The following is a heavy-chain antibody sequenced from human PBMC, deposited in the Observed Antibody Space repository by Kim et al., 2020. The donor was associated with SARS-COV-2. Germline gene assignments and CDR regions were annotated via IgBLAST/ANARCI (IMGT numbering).Heavy chain of an antibody. V-gene: IGHV1-69*04. CDR2: IIPILGIA. Sequence: SVKVSCKASGGTFSSYTISWVRQAPGQGLEWMGRIIPILGIANYAQKFQGRVTITADKSTSTAYMELSSLRSEDTAVYYCARDGSGGSCYDYWGQGTLVTVSS. D-gene: IGHD2-15*01. J-gene: IGHJ4*02. CDR3: ARDGSGGSCYDY. CDR1: GGTFSSYT.